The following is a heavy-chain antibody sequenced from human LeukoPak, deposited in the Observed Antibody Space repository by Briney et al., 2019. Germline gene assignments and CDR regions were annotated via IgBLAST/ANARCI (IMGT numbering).Heavy chain of an antibody. Sequence: SETLSLTCTVSGGSISSYYWSWIRQPPGKGLEWIGYNYYSGSTNYNPSLKSRVTISVDTSKNQFSLKLSSVTAADTAVYYCARAEASGWYDYWGQGTLVTVSS. D-gene: IGHD6-19*01. CDR3: ARAEASGWYDY. CDR2: NYYSGST. CDR1: GGSISSYY. V-gene: IGHV4-59*01. J-gene: IGHJ4*02.